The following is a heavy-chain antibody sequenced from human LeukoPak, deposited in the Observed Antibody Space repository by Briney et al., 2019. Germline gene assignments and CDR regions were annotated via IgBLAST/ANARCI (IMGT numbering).Heavy chain of an antibody. J-gene: IGHJ6*02. CDR1: GFTFNNYG. V-gene: IGHV3-30*03. D-gene: IGHD6-13*01. CDR3: ARVRQLVPNYYYYYGMDV. CDR2: ISFDGTKT. Sequence: GGSLRLSCAASGFTFNNYGMHWVRQAPGKGLEWVAIISFDGTKTYYADSVKGRFTISRDNSKNTLYLQMNSLRAEDTAVYYCARVRQLVPNYYYYYGMDVWGQGTTVTVSS.